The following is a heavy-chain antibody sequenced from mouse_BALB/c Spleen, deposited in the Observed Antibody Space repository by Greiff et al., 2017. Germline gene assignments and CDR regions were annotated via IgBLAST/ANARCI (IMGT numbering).Heavy chain of an antibody. V-gene: IGHV5-6-5*01. CDR1: GFTFSSYA. Sequence: EVQGVESGGGLVKPGGSLKLSCAASGFTFSSYAMSWVRQTPEKRLEWVASISSGGSTYYPDGVKGRFTISRDNAKNTLYLQMSSLKSEDTAMYYCARLAYYRLFDYWGQGTTLTVSA. J-gene: IGHJ2*01. CDR2: ISSGGST. CDR3: ARLAYYRLFDY. D-gene: IGHD2-14*01.